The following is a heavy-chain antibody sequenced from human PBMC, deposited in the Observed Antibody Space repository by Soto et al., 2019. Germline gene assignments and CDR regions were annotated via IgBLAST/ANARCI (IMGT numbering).Heavy chain of an antibody. Sequence: GASVKVSCKASGYTFTSYAMHWVRQAPGQRLEWMGWINAGNGNTKYSQKFQGRVTITRDTSASTAYMELSSLRSEDTAVYYCARDYRIAAAGHVPGLYYYYGMDVWGQGTTVTVSS. D-gene: IGHD6-13*01. CDR1: GYTFTSYA. V-gene: IGHV1-3*01. J-gene: IGHJ6*02. CDR3: ARDYRIAAAGHVPGLYYYYGMDV. CDR2: INAGNGNT.